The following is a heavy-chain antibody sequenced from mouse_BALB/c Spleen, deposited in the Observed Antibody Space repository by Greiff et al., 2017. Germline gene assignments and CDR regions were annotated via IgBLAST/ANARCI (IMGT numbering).Heavy chain of an antibody. CDR1: GYTFTSYV. V-gene: IGHV1-14*01. Sequence: EVKLVESGPELVKPGASVKMSCKASGYTFTSYVMHWVKQKPGQGLEWIGYINPYNDGTKYNEKFKGKATLTSDKSSSTAYMELSSLTSEDSAVYYCARQAKYGNSFAYWGQGTLVTVSA. D-gene: IGHD2-10*02. CDR2: INPYNDGT. J-gene: IGHJ3*01. CDR3: ARQAKYGNSFAY.